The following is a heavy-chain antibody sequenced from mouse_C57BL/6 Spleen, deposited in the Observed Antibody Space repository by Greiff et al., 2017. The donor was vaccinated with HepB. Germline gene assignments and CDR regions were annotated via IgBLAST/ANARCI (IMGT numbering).Heavy chain of an antibody. J-gene: IGHJ3*01. CDR3: ARRDIYDGYYWFAY. CDR2: IDPSDSET. Sequence: VQLQQPGAELVRPGSSVKLSCKASGYTFTSYWMHWVKQRPIQGLEWIGNIDPSDSETHYNQKFKDKATLTVDKSSSTAYMQLSSLTSEDSAVYYCARRDIYDGYYWFAYWGQGTLVTVSA. D-gene: IGHD2-3*01. V-gene: IGHV1-52*01. CDR1: GYTFTSYW.